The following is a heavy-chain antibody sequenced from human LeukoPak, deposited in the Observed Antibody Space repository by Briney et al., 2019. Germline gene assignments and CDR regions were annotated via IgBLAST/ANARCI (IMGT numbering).Heavy chain of an antibody. CDR1: GDSISTYY. V-gene: IGHV4-59*12. J-gene: IGHJ4*02. CDR2: IYYRVTS. Sequence: SETLSLTCTVSGDSISTYYWSWIRQPPGKGLEWIGYIYYRVTSDYNPSLKSRVTMSVDTSKNQFSLKLSSVTAADTAVYYCARAVKGRWESDYWGQGTLVTVSS. D-gene: IGHD1-26*01. CDR3: ARAVKGRWESDY.